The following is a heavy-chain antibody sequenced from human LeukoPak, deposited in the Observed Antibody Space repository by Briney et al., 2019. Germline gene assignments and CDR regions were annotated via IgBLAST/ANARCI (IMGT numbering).Heavy chain of an antibody. D-gene: IGHD2-2*01. Sequence: SETLSLTCTASGGSISSSSYYWGWLRQPPGKGLEWIGSIYYSGSTYYNPSLKSRVTISVDTSKNQFSLKLSSVTAADTAVYYCARADCSSTSCSNFDYWGQGTLVTVSS. V-gene: IGHV4-39*07. J-gene: IGHJ4*02. CDR1: GGSISSSSYY. CDR3: ARADCSSTSCSNFDY. CDR2: IYYSGST.